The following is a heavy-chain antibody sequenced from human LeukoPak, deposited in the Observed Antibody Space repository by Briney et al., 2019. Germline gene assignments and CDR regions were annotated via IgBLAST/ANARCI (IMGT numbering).Heavy chain of an antibody. CDR1: GFTFRKYW. CDR2: IAANGNDK. V-gene: IGHV3-7*03. Sequence: PGGSLRLSCAASGFTFRKYWMAWVGQAPGRGLERVATIAANGNDKDYEDALQGRFTISRDNTRNSLSLRIDSLRAEDTAQYYCAREVFFQFDNWGQGALVTVSS. J-gene: IGHJ4*02. CDR3: AREVFFQFDN.